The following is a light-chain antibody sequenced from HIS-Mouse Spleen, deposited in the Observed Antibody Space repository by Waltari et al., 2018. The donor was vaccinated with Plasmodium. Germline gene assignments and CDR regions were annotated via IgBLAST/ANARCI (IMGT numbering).Light chain of an antibody. Sequence: SYELTQPPSVSVSPGQTARITCSGDALPKQYAYWYQQKPGQAPVPVIYKDSGRPSGIPGRFSGSSSGTTVTLTISGVQAEDEADYYCQSADSSGTYVVFGGGTKLTVL. V-gene: IGLV3-25*03. CDR1: ALPKQY. J-gene: IGLJ2*01. CDR2: KDS. CDR3: QSADSSGTYVV.